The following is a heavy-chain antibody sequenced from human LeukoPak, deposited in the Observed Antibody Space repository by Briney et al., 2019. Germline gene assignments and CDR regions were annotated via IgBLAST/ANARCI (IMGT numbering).Heavy chain of an antibody. V-gene: IGHV3-21*01. CDR2: ISSSSSYI. J-gene: IGHJ4*02. D-gene: IGHD6-13*01. CDR3: ARDRNLGSQFDY. CDR1: GFTFSSYS. Sequence: GGSLRLSCAASGFTFSSYSMNWVRQAPGKGLEWVSSISSSSSYIYYADSVKGRFTISRDNAKNSLYLQMNSLRAEDTAAYYCARDRNLGSQFDYWGQGTLVTVSS.